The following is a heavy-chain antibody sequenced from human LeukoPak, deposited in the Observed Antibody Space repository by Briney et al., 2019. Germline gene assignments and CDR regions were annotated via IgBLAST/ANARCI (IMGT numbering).Heavy chain of an antibody. CDR2: INHSGST. CDR3: ARLNYDSSGYPYYYYYGMDV. Sequence: PSETLSLTCAVYGGSFSGYYWSWIRQPPGKGLEWIGEINHSGSTNYNPSLKSRVTISVDTSKNQFSLELSSVTAADTAVYYCARLNYDSSGYPYYYYYGMDVWGQGTTVTVSS. CDR1: GGSFSGYY. V-gene: IGHV4-34*01. J-gene: IGHJ6*02. D-gene: IGHD3-22*01.